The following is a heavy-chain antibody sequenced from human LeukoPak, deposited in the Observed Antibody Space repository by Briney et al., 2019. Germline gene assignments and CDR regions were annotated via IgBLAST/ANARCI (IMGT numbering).Heavy chain of an antibody. CDR1: GYTFTGYY. V-gene: IGHV1-2*02. D-gene: IGHD3-10*01. CDR2: INPNSGGT. Sequence: GASVKVSCEASGYTFTGYYMHWVRQAPGQGLEWMGWINPNSGGTNYAQKFQGRVTMTRDTSISTAYMELRSLRSDDTAVYYCARAPALGELDYFDYWGQGTLVTVSS. J-gene: IGHJ4*02. CDR3: ARAPALGELDYFDY.